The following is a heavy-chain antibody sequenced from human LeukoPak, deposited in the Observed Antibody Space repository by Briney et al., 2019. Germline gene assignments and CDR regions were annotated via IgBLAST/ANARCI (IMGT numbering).Heavy chain of an antibody. CDR3: ARLDTSGYYYYGMDV. CDR1: GYSFISYW. CDR2: IYPGDSDP. J-gene: IGHJ6*02. Sequence: AASLKISCKASGYSFISYWIGWVRHMAGKVLEWMGIIYPGDSDPRYSPSFQGQVIISADKSISTVYLQWSSLKASDTAMYYCARLDTSGYYYYGMDVWGQGTTVTVSS. V-gene: IGHV5-51*01. D-gene: IGHD3-22*01.